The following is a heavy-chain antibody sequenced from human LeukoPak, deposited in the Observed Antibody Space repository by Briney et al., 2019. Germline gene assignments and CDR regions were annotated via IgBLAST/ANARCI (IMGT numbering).Heavy chain of an antibody. D-gene: IGHD4-23*01. Sequence: KPSETLSLTCAVYGGSFSDSYWSWIRPPPGEGLEWVGEISHSGDTNYNPSLKSRVTISVDTSKNQFSLNLSSVTAADTAVYYCARGSNSVAYWGQGTLVTVSS. CDR1: GGSFSDSY. J-gene: IGHJ4*02. CDR3: ARGSNSVAY. V-gene: IGHV4-34*01. CDR2: ISHSGDT.